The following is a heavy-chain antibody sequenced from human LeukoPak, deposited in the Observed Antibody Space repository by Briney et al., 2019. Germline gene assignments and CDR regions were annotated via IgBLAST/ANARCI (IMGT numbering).Heavy chain of an antibody. D-gene: IGHD4-23*01. V-gene: IGHV3-53*01. Sequence: GGSLRLSCAASGFTVSSNYMSWVRQAPGKGLEWVSVIYSGGNTYYADSVKGRFIISRDNSKNTLYLQMNSLRAEDTAVYYCARDSSDYGGKGVDYWGQGTLVTVSS. CDR2: IYSGGNT. CDR1: GFTVSSNY. J-gene: IGHJ4*02. CDR3: ARDSSDYGGKGVDY.